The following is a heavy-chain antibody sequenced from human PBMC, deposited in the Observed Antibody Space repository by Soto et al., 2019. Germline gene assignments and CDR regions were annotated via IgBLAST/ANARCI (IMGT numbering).Heavy chain of an antibody. CDR1: RFTFSSYA. CDR2: ISGSGGST. D-gene: IGHD3-22*01. V-gene: IGHV3-23*01. J-gene: IGHJ5*02. Sequence: EVQLLESGGGLVQPGGSLRLSCAASRFTFSSYAMSWVRQAPGKGLEWVSAISGSGGSTYYADSVKGRFTISRDNSKNTLYLQMNSLRAEDTAVYYCAKALTMIVVVTLFDPWGQGTLVTVSS. CDR3: AKALTMIVVVTLFDP.